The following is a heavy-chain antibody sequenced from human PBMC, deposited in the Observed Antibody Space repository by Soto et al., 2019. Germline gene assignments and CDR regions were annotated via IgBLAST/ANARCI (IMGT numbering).Heavy chain of an antibody. V-gene: IGHV3-23*01. Sequence: GGSLRLSCAASGFTFSSYAMSWVRQAPGKGLEWVSAISGSGGSTYYADSVKGRFTISRDNSKNTLYLQMNSLRAEDTAVYYCAKDRHCSSTSCYLNWFDPWGQGTLVTVSS. CDR2: ISGSGGST. J-gene: IGHJ5*02. CDR1: GFTFSSYA. CDR3: AKDRHCSSTSCYLNWFDP. D-gene: IGHD2-2*01.